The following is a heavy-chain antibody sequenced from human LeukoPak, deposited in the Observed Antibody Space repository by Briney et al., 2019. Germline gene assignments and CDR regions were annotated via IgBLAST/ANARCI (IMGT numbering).Heavy chain of an antibody. CDR3: ARDTSSVPGQGMTRYFDY. CDR2: IYHSGSA. J-gene: IGHJ4*02. CDR1: GYSISSGYY. D-gene: IGHD4-11*01. V-gene: IGHV4-38-2*02. Sequence: PSETLSVTCTVSGYSISSGYYWGWIRQPPGKGLDWIASIYHSGSAYYNPALKSRVTISVDTSKNQFSLKLSSVTAADTAVYYCARDTSSVPGQGMTRYFDYWGQGALVTVSP.